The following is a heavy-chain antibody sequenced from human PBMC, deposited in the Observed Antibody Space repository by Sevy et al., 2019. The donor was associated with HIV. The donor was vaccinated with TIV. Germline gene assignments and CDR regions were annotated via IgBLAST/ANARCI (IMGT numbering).Heavy chain of an antibody. CDR3: AGGDTPMITDRDY. Sequence: GGSLRLSCAASGLNFNTNGMSWVRQAPGKGLEWVAGITSGGATYYADSVKGRFTVSRDNSRNTLYLQLNSLRADDTAVFYCAGGDTPMITDRDYWGQGTLVTVSS. V-gene: IGHV3-23*01. CDR2: ITSGGAT. CDR1: GLNFNTNG. J-gene: IGHJ4*02. D-gene: IGHD3-16*01.